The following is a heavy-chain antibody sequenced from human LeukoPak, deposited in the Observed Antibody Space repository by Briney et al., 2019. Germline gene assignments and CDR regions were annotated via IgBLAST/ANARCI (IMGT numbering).Heavy chain of an antibody. D-gene: IGHD3-10*01. J-gene: IGHJ4*02. CDR3: ARGDYYGSGIYYDY. CDR2: IKQDGSEK. Sequence: GGSLRLSCAASGFTYSSYWMSWVRQAPGKGLEWVANIKQDGSEKYYVGSVKGRFTISKDNAKNSLYLQMNSLRAEDTAVYCCARGDYYGSGIYYDYWGQVALVTVSS. CDR1: GFTYSSYW. V-gene: IGHV3-7*01.